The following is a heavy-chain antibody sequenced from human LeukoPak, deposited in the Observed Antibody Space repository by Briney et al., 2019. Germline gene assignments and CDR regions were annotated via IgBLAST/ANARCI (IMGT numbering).Heavy chain of an antibody. J-gene: IGHJ3*02. V-gene: IGHV3-73*01. CDR1: GFTFSGSA. Sequence: GGSLRLSCAASGFTFSGSAMHWVRQASGKGLEWVGRIRSKVNTYATAYVASVRGRFTISRDDSKNTTNLQMNSLKTEDTAVYYCTRTSFGWGAFDMWGQGTVVTVSS. CDR2: IRSKVNTYAT. CDR3: TRTSFGWGAFDM. D-gene: IGHD3-16*01.